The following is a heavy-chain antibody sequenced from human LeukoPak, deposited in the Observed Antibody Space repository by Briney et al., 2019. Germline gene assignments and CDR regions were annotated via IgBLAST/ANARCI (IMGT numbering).Heavy chain of an antibody. J-gene: IGHJ4*02. D-gene: IGHD2-2*01. Sequence: PGGSLRLSCAASGFTFSGFSMDWVRQAPGRGLEWLSYISSTSSTMLYADSVKGRFTISRDNAKNSLYLQMHSLRAEGTAVYYCARSRSGYQFDYWGQGTLVTVSS. CDR2: ISSTSSTM. CDR3: ARSRSGYQFDY. CDR1: GFTFSGFS. V-gene: IGHV3-48*01.